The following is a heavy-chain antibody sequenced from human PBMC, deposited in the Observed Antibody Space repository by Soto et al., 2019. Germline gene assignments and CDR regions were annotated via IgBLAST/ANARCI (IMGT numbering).Heavy chain of an antibody. CDR2: IYYSGST. Sequence: SETLSRTWIVSGGSINSSIYFWVWFRQPPGKGLEWIGSIYYSGSTYYNPSLRSRVTISVDTSKNQFSLKLSSVTAADTAVFYCARHYSSGSRNWFDPWGQGTLVTVSS. CDR3: ARHYSSGSRNWFDP. D-gene: IGHD6-19*01. V-gene: IGHV4-39*01. J-gene: IGHJ5*02. CDR1: GGSINSSIYF.